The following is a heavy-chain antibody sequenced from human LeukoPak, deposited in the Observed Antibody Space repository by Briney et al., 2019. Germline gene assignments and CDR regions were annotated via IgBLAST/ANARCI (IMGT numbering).Heavy chain of an antibody. V-gene: IGHV4-59*01. Sequence: SETLSLTCTVSGVSISSYYWSWIRQPPGKGLEWIGYIYYSGSTNYNPSLKSRVTISVDTSKNQFSLKLSSVTAADTAVYYCARGYGFFIWRGQGMVVTVSS. CDR2: IYYSGST. CDR3: ARGYGFFIW. J-gene: IGHJ4*02. CDR1: GVSISSYY. D-gene: IGHD5-18*01.